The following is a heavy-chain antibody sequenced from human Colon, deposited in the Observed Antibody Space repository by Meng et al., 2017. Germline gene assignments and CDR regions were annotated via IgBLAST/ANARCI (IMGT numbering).Heavy chain of an antibody. CDR2: IYYTGST. Sequence: QVQLQEAGPGLVRPSETLSLPCTVSGGSVSRGSYYCGWIRQPPGKGLEWIGYIYYTGSTNYNPSLKSRVTISVDTSKNQCDLKLGSVSAADTAVYYCARCPLDDWGQGTLVTVSS. V-gene: IGHV4-61*01. CDR3: ARCPLDD. J-gene: IGHJ4*02. CDR1: GGSVSRGSYY.